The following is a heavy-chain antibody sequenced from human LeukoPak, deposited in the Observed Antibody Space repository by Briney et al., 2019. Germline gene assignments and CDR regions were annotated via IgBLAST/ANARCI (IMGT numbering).Heavy chain of an antibody. CDR3: ARHHAYCSGGSCYAPWAFDI. V-gene: IGHV4-59*08. D-gene: IGHD2-15*01. CDR2: IYYSGST. Sequence: SETLSLTCTVSGGSISSYYWSWIRQPPGKGLKWIGYIYYSGSTSYNPSLKSRVTISVDTSKNQFSLKLSSVTAADTAVYYCARHHAYCSGGSCYAPWAFDIWGQGTMVTVSS. CDR1: GGSISSYY. J-gene: IGHJ3*02.